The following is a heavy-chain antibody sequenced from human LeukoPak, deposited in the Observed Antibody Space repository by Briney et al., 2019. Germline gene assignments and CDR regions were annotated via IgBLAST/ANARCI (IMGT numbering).Heavy chain of an antibody. CDR1: GGTFSSYT. J-gene: IGHJ6*02. D-gene: IGHD5-12*01. CDR3: ARDRTDSGYDYYYYYGMDV. V-gene: IGHV1-69*04. CDR2: IIPNLGIA. Sequence: SVKVSCKASGGTFSSYTISWVRQAPGQGLEWMGRIIPNLGIANYAQKFQGRVTITADKSTSTAYMELSSLRSEDTAVYYCARDRTDSGYDYYYYYGMDVWGQETTVTVSS.